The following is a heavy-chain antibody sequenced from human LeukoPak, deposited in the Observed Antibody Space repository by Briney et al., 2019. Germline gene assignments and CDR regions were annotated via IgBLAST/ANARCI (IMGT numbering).Heavy chain of an antibody. D-gene: IGHD2-2*02. J-gene: IGHJ4*02. CDR3: AKDTAALPFVIDS. CDR1: GFTFSNYA. Sequence: PGGSLRLSCAASGFTFSNYAMTWVRQAPGKGLEWVSALSGSGNGTYYADSVKGRFTISRDNSKNTLYLRMNSLRAEDTAVYYCAKDTAALPFVIDSWGQGTLVTVSS. CDR2: LSGSGNGT. V-gene: IGHV3-23*01.